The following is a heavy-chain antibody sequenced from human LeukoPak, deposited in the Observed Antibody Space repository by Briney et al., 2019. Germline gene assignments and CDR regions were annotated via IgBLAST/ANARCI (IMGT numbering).Heavy chain of an antibody. CDR1: GFTFSSYG. V-gene: IGHV3-30*18. Sequence: GRSLRLSCAASGFTFSSYGMHWVRQAPGKGLEWVAVISYDGSNKYYADSVKGRFTISRDNSKNTLYLQMNSLRAEDTAVYYCAKDWGATDYWGQGTLVTVSS. D-gene: IGHD1-26*01. CDR3: AKDWGATDY. J-gene: IGHJ4*02. CDR2: ISYDGSNK.